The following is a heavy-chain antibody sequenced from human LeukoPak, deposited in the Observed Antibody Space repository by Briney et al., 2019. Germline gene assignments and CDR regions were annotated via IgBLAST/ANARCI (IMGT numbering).Heavy chain of an antibody. CDR1: GYTFTSYY. J-gene: IGHJ3*02. CDR2: INPSGGST. CDR3: ARDRRRFHGDYAFDI. Sequence: ASVKVSCKASGYTFTSYYMHWVRQAPGQGLEWMGIINPSGGSTSYAQKFQGRVTITRDTSASTAYMELSSLRSEDTAVYYCARDRRRFHGDYAFDIWGQGTMVTVSS. D-gene: IGHD4-17*01. V-gene: IGHV1-46*01.